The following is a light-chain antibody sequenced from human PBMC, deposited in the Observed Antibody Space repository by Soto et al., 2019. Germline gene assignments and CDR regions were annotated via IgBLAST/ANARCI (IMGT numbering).Light chain of an antibody. Sequence: EIVLTHSPGTLSLSPGARATLSCRASQSVSSIYLAWYQQKPGQPPRLLIYGASNRATGVPDRFSGGGSATDFTLTISRLEPEDFAVYYCQQYDDSPLTFGGGTKVDIK. CDR3: QQYDDSPLT. V-gene: IGKV3-20*01. CDR1: QSVSSIY. J-gene: IGKJ4*01. CDR2: GAS.